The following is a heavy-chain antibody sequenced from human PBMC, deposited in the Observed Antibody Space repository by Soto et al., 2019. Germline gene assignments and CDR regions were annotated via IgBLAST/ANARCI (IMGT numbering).Heavy chain of an antibody. Sequence: ASVKVSCKASGYTFTSYDINWVRQATGQGLEWMGWMNPNSGNTGYAQKFQGRVTMTRNTSISTAYMELSSLRSEDTAVYYCARGHYGDYGHAFDIWGQGTMVTVSS. CDR1: GYTFTSYD. J-gene: IGHJ3*02. D-gene: IGHD4-17*01. CDR2: MNPNSGNT. V-gene: IGHV1-8*01. CDR3: ARGHYGDYGHAFDI.